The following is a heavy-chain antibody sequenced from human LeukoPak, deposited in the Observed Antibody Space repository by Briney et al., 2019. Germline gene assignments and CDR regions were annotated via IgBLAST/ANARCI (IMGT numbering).Heavy chain of an antibody. CDR2: INPSGGST. V-gene: IGHV1-46*01. D-gene: IGHD6-13*01. J-gene: IGHJ5*02. CDR3: ARGHIAAAGTVWFDP. Sequence: GASVKVSCKASGYTFTSYYMHWVRQAPGQGLEWMGIINPSGGSTSYAQKFQGRVTMTRDTSTSTVYMELSSLRSEDTAVYYCARGHIAAAGTVWFDPWGQGTLVTVSS. CDR1: GYTFTSYY.